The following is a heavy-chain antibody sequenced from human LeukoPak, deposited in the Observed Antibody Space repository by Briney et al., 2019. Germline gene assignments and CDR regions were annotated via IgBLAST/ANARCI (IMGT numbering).Heavy chain of an antibody. CDR1: GFIFSSYA. J-gene: IGHJ4*02. Sequence: PGGSLRLSCAASGFIFSSYAMSWVRQAPGKGLEWVSSLTASGESTYYADSVKGRFTISRDNSKNTLYLQMNSLRAEDTAVYYCAKDDHVLLWFGRFDYWGQGTLVTVSS. D-gene: IGHD3-10*01. CDR2: LTASGEST. V-gene: IGHV3-23*01. CDR3: AKDDHVLLWFGRFDY.